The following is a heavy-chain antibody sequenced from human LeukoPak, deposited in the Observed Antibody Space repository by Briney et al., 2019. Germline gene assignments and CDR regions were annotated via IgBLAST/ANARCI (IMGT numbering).Heavy chain of an antibody. CDR1: GFTFSSYA. J-gene: IGHJ4*02. CDR2: ISGSGGST. V-gene: IGHV3-23*01. D-gene: IGHD3-22*01. Sequence: SGGSLRLSCAASGFTFSSYAMSWVRQAPGKGLEWVSAISGSGGSTYYADSVKGRFTISRDNSKNTLYLQMNSLRAEDTAVYYCAKYYYDSSGYYSAYFAYWGQGTLVTVSS. CDR3: AKYYYDSSGYYSAYFAY.